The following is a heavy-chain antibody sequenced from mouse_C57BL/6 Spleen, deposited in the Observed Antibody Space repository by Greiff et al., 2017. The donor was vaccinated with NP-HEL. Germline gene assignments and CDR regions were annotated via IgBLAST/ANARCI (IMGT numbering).Heavy chain of an antibody. D-gene: IGHD2-4*01. CDR1: GFNIKNTY. CDR2: IDPANGNT. Sequence: VHVKQSVAELVRPGASVKLSCTASGFNIKNTYMHWVKQRPEQGLEWIGRIDPANGNTKYAPKFQGKATITADTSSNTAYLQLSSLTSEDTAIYYCANDYEEGEGFDYWGQGTTLTVSS. CDR3: ANDYEEGEGFDY. J-gene: IGHJ2*01. V-gene: IGHV14-3*01.